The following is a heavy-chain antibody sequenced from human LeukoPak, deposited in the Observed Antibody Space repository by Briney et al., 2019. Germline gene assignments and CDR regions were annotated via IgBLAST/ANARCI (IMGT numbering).Heavy chain of an antibody. CDR3: ARSFRYYSNYPFDY. D-gene: IGHD4-11*01. J-gene: IGHJ4*02. CDR2: IYYSGST. Sequence: SETLSLTCTVSGGSISRYYWSWIRRPPGKGLEWIGCIYYSGSTNYNPSLKSRVTISVDTSKNQFSLKLSSVTAADTAVYYCARSFRYYSNYPFDYWGQGTLVTVSS. CDR1: GGSISRYY. V-gene: IGHV4-59*01.